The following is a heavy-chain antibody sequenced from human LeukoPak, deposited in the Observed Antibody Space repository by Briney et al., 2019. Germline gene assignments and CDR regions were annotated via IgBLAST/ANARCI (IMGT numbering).Heavy chain of an antibody. J-gene: IGHJ6*02. Sequence: GGSLRLSCAASGFTFSSYSMNWVRQAPGKGLEWVSYISSSSSYIYYADSVKGRFTISRDNAKNSLYLQMNSLRAEDTAVYYCARDRDYYDSSGFYHYYGMDVWGQGTTVTVSS. D-gene: IGHD3-22*01. CDR2: ISSSSSYI. CDR1: GFTFSSYS. CDR3: ARDRDYYDSSGFYHYYGMDV. V-gene: IGHV3-21*05.